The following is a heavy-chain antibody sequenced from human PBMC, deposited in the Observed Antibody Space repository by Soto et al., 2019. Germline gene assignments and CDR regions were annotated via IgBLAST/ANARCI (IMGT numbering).Heavy chain of an antibody. CDR1: GYTFTSYD. J-gene: IGHJ3*02. D-gene: IGHD6-13*01. CDR2: MNPNSGNT. Sequence: ASVTVSFKASGYTFTSYDINWVRQATGQGLEWMGWMNPNSGNTGYAQKFQGRVTMTRNTSISTAYMVLSSLRSEDTAVYYCACSRTAAPHPRPAFDICGQGTMVTVS. V-gene: IGHV1-8*01. CDR3: ACSRTAAPHPRPAFDI.